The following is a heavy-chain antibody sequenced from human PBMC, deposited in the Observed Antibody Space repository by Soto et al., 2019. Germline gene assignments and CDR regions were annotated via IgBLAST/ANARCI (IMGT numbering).Heavy chain of an antibody. CDR3: ARSGGGLDY. D-gene: IGHD3-10*01. Sequence: EVQLVESGGGLVQPGESLRLSCAASGFTVSNYHMTWVRQAPGKGLEWVSAVYADGATSHADSVKDRFTVSRDNSRNTLNLQMGGLEAEDTAVFYCARSGGGLDYWGQGTLVTVSS. J-gene: IGHJ4*02. CDR1: GFTVSNYH. V-gene: IGHV3-66*01. CDR2: VYADGAT.